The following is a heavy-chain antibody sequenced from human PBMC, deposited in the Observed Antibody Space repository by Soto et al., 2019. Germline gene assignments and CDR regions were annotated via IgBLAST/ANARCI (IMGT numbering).Heavy chain of an antibody. CDR3: ATSRARLSLGAFSLPGGLDV. CDR1: GYTFTGYY. Sequence: ASVKVSCKASGYTFTGYYMHWVRQAPGQGLEWMGWINPNSGGTNYAQKFQGWVTMTRDTSISTAYMELSRLRSDDTAVYYCATSRARLSLGAFSLPGGLDVWGQGTTVTVSS. CDR2: INPNSGGT. D-gene: IGHD3-16*01. V-gene: IGHV1-2*04. J-gene: IGHJ6*02.